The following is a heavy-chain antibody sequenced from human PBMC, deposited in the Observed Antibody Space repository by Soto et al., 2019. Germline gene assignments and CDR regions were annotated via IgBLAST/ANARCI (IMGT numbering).Heavy chain of an antibody. Sequence: GESLKISCKGSGYSFTSYWIGWVRQMPGKGLEWMGIIYPGDSDTRYSPSFQGQVTISADKSISTAYLQWSSLKASDTAMYYCARRGIAARPVDYYYYYMDVWGKGTTVTVS. CDR1: GYSFTSYW. V-gene: IGHV5-51*01. D-gene: IGHD6-6*01. CDR2: IYPGDSDT. CDR3: ARRGIAARPVDYYYYYMDV. J-gene: IGHJ6*03.